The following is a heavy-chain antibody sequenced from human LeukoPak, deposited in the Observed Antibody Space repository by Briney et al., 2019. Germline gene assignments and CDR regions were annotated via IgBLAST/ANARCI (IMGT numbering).Heavy chain of an antibody. J-gene: IGHJ4*02. Sequence: PGGSLRLSCAASGFTFSSYGMSWVRQAPGKGLEWVSGISGSGGSTYYADSVKGRFTISRDNSKNTLYLQMNSLRAEDTAVYYCAKRGLVSGWPFDYWGQGTLVTVSS. CDR2: ISGSGGST. V-gene: IGHV3-23*01. CDR1: GFTFSSYG. D-gene: IGHD6-19*01. CDR3: AKRGLVSGWPFDY.